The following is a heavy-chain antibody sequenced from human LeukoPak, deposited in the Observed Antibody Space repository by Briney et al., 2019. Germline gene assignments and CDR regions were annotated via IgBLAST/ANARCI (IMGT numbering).Heavy chain of an antibody. J-gene: IGHJ4*02. V-gene: IGHV1-8*03. CDR2: MNPNSGNT. CDR3: ARGVAVAIDY. D-gene: IGHD6-19*01. CDR1: GYTFTGYY. Sequence: ASVKVSCKASGYTFTGYYMHWVRQAPGQGLEWMGWMNPNSGNTGYAQKFQGRVTITRNTSISTAYMELSSLRSEDTAVYYCARGVAVAIDYWGQGTLVTVSS.